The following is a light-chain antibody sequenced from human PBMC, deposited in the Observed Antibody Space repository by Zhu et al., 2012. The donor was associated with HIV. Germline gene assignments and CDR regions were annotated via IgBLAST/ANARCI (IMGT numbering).Light chain of an antibody. CDR2: GAS. J-gene: IGKJ5*01. V-gene: IGKV3D-15*01. CDR1: QSVSTN. CDR3: QQYLTLIT. Sequence: ETVMTQSPATLSVSPGERGTLSCRASQSVSTNLAWYQQKPGQAPRLLIFGASNRATGIPDRFSGSGSGTDFTLTISRLEPEDSAVYYCQQYLTLITFGQGTRVEIK.